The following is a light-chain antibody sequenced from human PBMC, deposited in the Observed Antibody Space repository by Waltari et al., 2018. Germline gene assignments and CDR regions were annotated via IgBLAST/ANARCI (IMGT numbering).Light chain of an antibody. V-gene: IGLV3-25*03. CDR2: KDE. Sequence: SCELTQPPSVTVSPGQTARITCSGDALPKQYVYWYQQKPGQAPVLFLYKDEERPSGIPERFSGSSSGTTATLTISGVQAEDEADYYCQSADSTGTYYVFAAGTKVTVL. CDR1: ALPKQY. J-gene: IGLJ1*01. CDR3: QSADSTGTYYV.